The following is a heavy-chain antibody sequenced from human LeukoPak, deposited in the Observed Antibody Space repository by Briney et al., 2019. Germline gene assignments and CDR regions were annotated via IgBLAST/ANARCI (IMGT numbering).Heavy chain of an antibody. J-gene: IGHJ6*04. CDR3: AELGITMIGGV. CDR2: ISSSGSTI. V-gene: IGHV3-48*04. Sequence: GGFLRFSCAASGFTFSTYGMHWVRQGPGKGLEWVSYISSSGSTIYYADSVKGRFTISRDNAKNSLYLQMNSLRAEDTAVYYCAELGITMIGGVWGKGTTVTISS. D-gene: IGHD3-10*02. CDR1: GFTFSTYG.